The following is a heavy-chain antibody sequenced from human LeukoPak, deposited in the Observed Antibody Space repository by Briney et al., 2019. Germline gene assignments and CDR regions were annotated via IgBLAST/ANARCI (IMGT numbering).Heavy chain of an antibody. Sequence: GGSLRLSCAASGFTFSSYGMHWVRQAPGKGLEWVAFIRYDGSNKYYADSVKGRFTISRDNSKNTLYLQMNSLRAEDTAVYYRAKDGSGYYSLYYFDYWGQGTLATVSS. CDR3: AKDGSGYYSLYYFDY. CDR2: IRYDGSNK. J-gene: IGHJ4*02. D-gene: IGHD3-22*01. CDR1: GFTFSSYG. V-gene: IGHV3-30*02.